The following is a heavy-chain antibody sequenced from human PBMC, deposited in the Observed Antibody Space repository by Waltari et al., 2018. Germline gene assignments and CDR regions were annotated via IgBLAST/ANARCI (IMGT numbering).Heavy chain of an antibody. CDR1: GFTFSSYS. V-gene: IGHV3-21*01. D-gene: IGHD3-3*01. Sequence: EVQLVESGGGLVKPGGSLRLSCAASGFTFSSYSMNWVRQAPGKGLEWVSSISSSSSYIYYADSVKGRFTISRDNAKNSLYLQMNSLRAEDTAVYYCASEKAKTPQFPSGNYYYYGMDVWGQGTTVTVSS. CDR3: ASEKAKTPQFPSGNYYYYGMDV. CDR2: ISSSSSYI. J-gene: IGHJ6*02.